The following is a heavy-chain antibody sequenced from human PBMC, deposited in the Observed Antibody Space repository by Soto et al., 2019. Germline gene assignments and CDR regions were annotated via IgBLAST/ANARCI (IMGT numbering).Heavy chain of an antibody. Sequence: QVQLVESGGGVVQPGKSLRLSCAASGFTFSTYGIHWVRQAPGKGLEWVALISYDGGSKYYGDSVKGRFIISRDNSHNTVSLPMNSLRADDTAVYFWAKEQLAMTVVVADYFDSWGQGTLVTVSS. CDR3: AKEQLAMTVVVADYFDS. J-gene: IGHJ4*02. V-gene: IGHV3-30*18. CDR2: ISYDGGSK. CDR1: GFTFSTYG. D-gene: IGHD3-22*01.